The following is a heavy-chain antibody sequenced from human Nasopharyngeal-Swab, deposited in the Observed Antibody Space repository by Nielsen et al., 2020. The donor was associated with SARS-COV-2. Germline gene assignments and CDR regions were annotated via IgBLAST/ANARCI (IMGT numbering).Heavy chain of an antibody. CDR1: GFTFSNYW. CDR2: IKQDGSEK. J-gene: IGHJ4*02. V-gene: IGHV3-7*01. Sequence: GESLKISCAASGFTFSNYWMSWVRQAPGKGLEWVANIKQDGSEKYYVDSVKGRFTISRDNAKNSLYLQMNSLRVEDTAVYYCARSEIWGQGTLVTVSS. CDR3: ARSEI. D-gene: IGHD5-24*01.